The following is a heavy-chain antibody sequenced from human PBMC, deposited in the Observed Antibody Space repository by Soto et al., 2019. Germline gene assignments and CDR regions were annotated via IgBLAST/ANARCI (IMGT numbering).Heavy chain of an antibody. J-gene: IGHJ4*02. D-gene: IGHD6-19*01. CDR2: IIPIFGTA. V-gene: IGHV1-69*13. CDR1: GGTFSSYA. Sequence: ASVKVSCKASGGTFSSYAISWVRQAPGQGLEWMGGIIPIFGTANYAQKFQGRVTITADESTSTAYMELSSLRSEDTAVYYCASKSIAVPVHRGDYFDYWGQGTLVTVSS. CDR3: ASKSIAVPVHRGDYFDY.